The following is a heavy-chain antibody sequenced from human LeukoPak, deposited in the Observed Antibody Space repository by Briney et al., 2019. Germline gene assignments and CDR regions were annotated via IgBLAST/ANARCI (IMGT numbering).Heavy chain of an antibody. D-gene: IGHD5-24*01. J-gene: IGHJ4*02. CDR1: GYTFTSYD. CDR3: ASFRPGDGYSGAGDY. CDR2: IIPIFGTA. V-gene: IGHV1-69*13. Sequence: GASVKVSCKASGYTFTSYDINWVRQAPGQGLEWMGGIIPIFGTANYAQKFQGRVTITADESTSTAYMELSSLRSEDTAVYYCASFRPGDGYSGAGDYRGQGTLVTVSS.